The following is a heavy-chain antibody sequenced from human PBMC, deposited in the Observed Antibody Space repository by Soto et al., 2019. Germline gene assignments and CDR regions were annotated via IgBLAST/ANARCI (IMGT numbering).Heavy chain of an antibody. Sequence: GESLKISCKGSGYSFTTYWIAWVRQMPGKGPEWVGIIYPGDSDTRYSPSFEGHVTISVDKSISTAFLQWNSLKASDNAIYYCARHSTSAPKDYRGQGTLVTVSS. V-gene: IGHV5-51*01. D-gene: IGHD3-10*01. J-gene: IGHJ4*01. CDR2: IYPGDSDT. CDR1: GYSFTTYW. CDR3: ARHSTSAPKDY.